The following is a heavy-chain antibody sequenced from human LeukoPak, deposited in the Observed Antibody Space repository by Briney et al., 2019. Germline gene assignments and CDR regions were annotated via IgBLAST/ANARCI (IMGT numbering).Heavy chain of an antibody. CDR3: ARHPYRRAPFDP. CDR2: IYHDGST. Sequence: SETLSLTCAVSGGSISSNNWWIWVRQSPEKGLEWIGEIYHDGSTNYNPSLKSRVTISMDKSKNQLSLKLNFVTAADTAVYYCARHPYRRAPFDPWGQGTLVTVSS. CDR1: GGSISSNNW. V-gene: IGHV4-4*02. J-gene: IGHJ5*02.